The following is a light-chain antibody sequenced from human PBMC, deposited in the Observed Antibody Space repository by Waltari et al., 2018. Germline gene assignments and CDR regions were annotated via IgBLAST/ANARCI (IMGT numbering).Light chain of an antibody. CDR3: SSFTSRHLYV. V-gene: IGLV2-14*01. CDR2: EVN. Sequence: QSALTQPASVSGSPGQSITISCTGSSSDVGGYNYVSWYQQYPGKVPKIMIYEVNNRPSGVSSRFSGSKSGNTASLTISVLQADDEADYYCSSFTSRHLYVFGTGTAVTVL. J-gene: IGLJ1*01. CDR1: SSDVGGYNY.